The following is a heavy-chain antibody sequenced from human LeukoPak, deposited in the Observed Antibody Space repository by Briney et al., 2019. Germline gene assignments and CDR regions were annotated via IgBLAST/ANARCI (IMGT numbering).Heavy chain of an antibody. CDR1: GGTFSSYA. Sequence: SVKVSCKASGGTFSSYAISWVRQAPGQGLEWMGGIIPIFGTANYAQKFQGRVTITADKSTSTAYMELSSLRSEDTAVYYRARSTSLGYWFDPWGQGTLVTVSS. J-gene: IGHJ5*02. D-gene: IGHD2-2*01. V-gene: IGHV1-69*06. CDR2: IIPIFGTA. CDR3: ARSTSLGYWFDP.